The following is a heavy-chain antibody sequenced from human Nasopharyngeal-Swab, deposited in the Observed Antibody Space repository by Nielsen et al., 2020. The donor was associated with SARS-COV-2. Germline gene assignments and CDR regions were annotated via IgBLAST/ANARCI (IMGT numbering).Heavy chain of an antibody. Sequence: GESLKISCAASGLTFVNTWMSWVRQAPGKGLEWIGRIKSKSDGGTTDYSAPVKGRFTISRDDSKNTLYLQMNSLKTEDTAVYFCATDLRWELRGDYWGQGTLVTVSS. CDR1: GLTFVNTW. CDR2: IKSKSDGGTT. D-gene: IGHD1-26*01. V-gene: IGHV3-15*01. CDR3: ATDLRWELRGDY. J-gene: IGHJ4*02.